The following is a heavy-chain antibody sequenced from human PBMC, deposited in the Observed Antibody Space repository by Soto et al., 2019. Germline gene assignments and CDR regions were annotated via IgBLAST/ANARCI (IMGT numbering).Heavy chain of an antibody. D-gene: IGHD1-1*01. CDR3: ARLGGSLTTGFYY. CDR1: GGSISSYY. Sequence: SETLSLTCTVSGGSISSYYWTWIRQPPGKGLEWTGYISYSGSTSYNPSLKSRITISVDTSKNQFSLKVRSVTAADTAVYYCARLGGSLTTGFYYWGQGTLVTVSS. V-gene: IGHV4-59*01. J-gene: IGHJ4*02. CDR2: ISYSGST.